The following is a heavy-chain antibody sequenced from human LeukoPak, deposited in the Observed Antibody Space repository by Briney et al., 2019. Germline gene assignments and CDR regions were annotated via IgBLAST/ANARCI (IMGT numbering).Heavy chain of an antibody. CDR2: ISGSGGSS. CDR1: GFTFATYA. CDR3: AKGERYYYDSSGYLDY. J-gene: IGHJ4*02. V-gene: IGHV3-23*01. Sequence: GGSLRLSCAASGFTFATYAMSWVRQAPGRGLEWVSTISGSGGSSYYADSVKGRFTISRDNSKNTLYLQMNSLRAEDTAVYYCAKGERYYYDSSGYLDYWGQGTLVTVSS. D-gene: IGHD3-22*01.